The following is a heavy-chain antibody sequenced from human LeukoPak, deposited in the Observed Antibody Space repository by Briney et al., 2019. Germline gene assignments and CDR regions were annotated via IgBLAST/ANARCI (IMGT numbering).Heavy chain of an antibody. CDR2: INQSGST. Sequence: SETLSLTCAVYGGSFSGYYWSWIRQPPGKGLEWIGEINQSGSTNYNPSLKSRVTMSVDSTNNQFSLKVNSVTAADTAVYYCAREGHQLLSGDFYYYMEVWGKGTTVTVSS. CDR1: GGSFSGYY. V-gene: IGHV4-34*01. CDR3: AREGHQLLSGDFYYYMEV. D-gene: IGHD2-2*01. J-gene: IGHJ6*03.